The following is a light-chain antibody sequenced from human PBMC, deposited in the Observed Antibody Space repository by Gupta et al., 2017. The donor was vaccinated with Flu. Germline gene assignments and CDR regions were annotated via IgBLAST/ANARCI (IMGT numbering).Light chain of an antibody. V-gene: IGLV2-14*01. CDR1: SSDVGGYDY. CDR3: SSYTSTNTVVV. J-gene: IGLJ2*01. Sequence: IDISCTGTSSDVGGYDYVSWYQQHPGKAPKLILFEVSRRPGGISDRFSCSKSGNTASLTISGLLAEDEAFYYCSSYTSTNTVVVFGGGTKLTVL. CDR2: EVS.